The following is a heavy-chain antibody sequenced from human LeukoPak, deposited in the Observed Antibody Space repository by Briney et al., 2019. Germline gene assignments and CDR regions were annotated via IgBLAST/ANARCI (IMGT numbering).Heavy chain of an antibody. Sequence: GGSLRLSCAASGFTFSSYEMNWVRQAPGKGLEWVSAISGSGGSTYYADSVKGRFTISRDNSKNTLYLQMNSLRAEDTAVYYCAASPYSYGAKYYFDYWGQGTLVTVSS. CDR3: AASPYSYGAKYYFDY. D-gene: IGHD5-18*01. CDR1: GFTFSSYE. CDR2: ISGSGGST. J-gene: IGHJ4*02. V-gene: IGHV3-23*01.